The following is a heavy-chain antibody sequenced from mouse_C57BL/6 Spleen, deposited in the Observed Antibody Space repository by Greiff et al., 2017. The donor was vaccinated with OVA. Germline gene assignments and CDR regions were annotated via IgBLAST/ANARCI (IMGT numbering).Heavy chain of an antibody. J-gene: IGHJ3*01. CDR3: AREVYGSSLGGAY. V-gene: IGHV1-55*01. CDR2: IYPGSGST. Sequence: QVQLQQPGAELVKPGASVKMSCKASGYTFTSYWITWVKQRPGQGLGWIGDIYPGSGSTNYNEKFKSKATLTVDTSSSTAYMQLSSLTSEDSAVYYCAREVYGSSLGGAYWGQGTLVTVSA. CDR1: GYTFTSYW. D-gene: IGHD1-1*01.